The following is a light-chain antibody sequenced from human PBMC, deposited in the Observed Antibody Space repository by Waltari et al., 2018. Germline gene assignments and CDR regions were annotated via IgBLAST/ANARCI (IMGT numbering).Light chain of an antibody. CDR1: QDISNY. CDR3: QQYDNLPLT. CDR2: DAS. V-gene: IGKV1-33*01. J-gene: IGKJ4*01. Sequence: IQMTQSPSSLSASVGDRGTNTCHASQDISNYLNWYQQKPGKAPKLLIYDASNLETGVPSRFSGSGSGTDFTFTISSLQPEDIATYYCQQYDNLPLTFGGGTKVEIK.